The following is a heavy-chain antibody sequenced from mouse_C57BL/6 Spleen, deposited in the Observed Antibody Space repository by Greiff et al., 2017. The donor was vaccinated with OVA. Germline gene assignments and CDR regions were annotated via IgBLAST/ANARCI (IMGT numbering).Heavy chain of an antibody. J-gene: IGHJ4*01. CDR3: ARRDDYDPYAMDY. D-gene: IGHD2-4*01. V-gene: IGHV1-54*01. Sequence: VQLVESGAELVRPGTSVKVSCKASGYAFTNYLIEWVKQRPGQGLEWIGVINPGSGGTNYNEKFKGKATLTADKSSSTAYMQLSSLTSEDSAVYFCARRDDYDPYAMDYWGQGTSVTVSS. CDR2: INPGSGGT. CDR1: GYAFTNYL.